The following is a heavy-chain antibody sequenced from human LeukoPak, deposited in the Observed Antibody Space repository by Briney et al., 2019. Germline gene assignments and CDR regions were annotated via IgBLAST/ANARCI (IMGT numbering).Heavy chain of an antibody. Sequence: PSETLSLTCTVSGGSIGLYYWAWIRQPPGKGLEWIGYIYYTGSTNNTSLKSRVTISVDPSKNQFSLKLSSVTAADTAVYYCARAGSYGGYFDYWGQGTLVTVSS. V-gene: IGHV4-59*01. D-gene: IGHD1-26*01. J-gene: IGHJ4*02. CDR3: ARAGSYGGYFDY. CDR1: GGSIGLYY. CDR2: IYYTGST.